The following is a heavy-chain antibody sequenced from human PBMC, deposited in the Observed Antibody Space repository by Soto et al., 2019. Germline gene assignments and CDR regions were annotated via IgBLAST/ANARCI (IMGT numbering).Heavy chain of an antibody. J-gene: IGHJ3*02. CDR3: AREVRVRGFAFDI. D-gene: IGHD3-3*01. CDR1: GGTISSYY. Sequence: PSETLSLTCTVSGGTISSYYWSWIRQPPGKGLEWIGYIYYSGSTNYNPSLKSRVTISVDTSKNQFSLKLSSVTAADTAVYYCAREVRVRGFAFDIWGQGTMVTVSS. V-gene: IGHV4-59*01. CDR2: IYYSGST.